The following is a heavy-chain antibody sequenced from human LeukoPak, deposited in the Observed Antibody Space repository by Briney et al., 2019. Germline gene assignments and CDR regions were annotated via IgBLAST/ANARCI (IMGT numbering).Heavy chain of an antibody. CDR1: GYTFTGYY. J-gene: IGHJ3*02. Sequence: ASVKVSCKASGYTFTGYYMHWVRQAPGQGLEWMGWINPNSGGTNYAQKFQGRVTMTRDTSISTAYMELSRLRSDDTAVYYCARDINWNDVGAFDIWGQGTMVTVSS. CDR2: INPNSGGT. D-gene: IGHD1-20*01. CDR3: ARDINWNDVGAFDI. V-gene: IGHV1-2*02.